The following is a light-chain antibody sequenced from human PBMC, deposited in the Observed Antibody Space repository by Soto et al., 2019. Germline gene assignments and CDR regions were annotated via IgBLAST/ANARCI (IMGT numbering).Light chain of an antibody. J-gene: IGLJ1*01. CDR1: SSNIGAGYD. CDR2: GNS. V-gene: IGLV1-40*01. CDR3: QSYDSSLSPYV. Sequence: QTVVTQPPSVSGAPGQRVTISCTGSSSNIGAGYDVHWYQQLPGTAPKLLIYGNSNRPSGVPDRFSGSKSGTSASLAITGLQAEDEADYYCQSYDSSLSPYVFGTGTEVTVL.